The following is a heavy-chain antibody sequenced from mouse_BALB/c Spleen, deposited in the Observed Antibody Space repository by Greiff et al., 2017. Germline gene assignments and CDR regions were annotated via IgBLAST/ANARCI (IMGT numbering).Heavy chain of an antibody. Sequence: QVQLQQSGAELVRPGASVKLSCKASGYTFTSYWINWVKQRPGQGLEWIGNIYPSDSYTNYNQKFKDKATLTVDKSSSTAYMQLSSPTSEDSAVYYCTITESFAYWGQGTLVTVSA. V-gene: IGHV1-69*02. CDR3: TITESFAY. D-gene: IGHD4-1*01. CDR1: GYTFTSYW. J-gene: IGHJ3*01. CDR2: IYPSDSYT.